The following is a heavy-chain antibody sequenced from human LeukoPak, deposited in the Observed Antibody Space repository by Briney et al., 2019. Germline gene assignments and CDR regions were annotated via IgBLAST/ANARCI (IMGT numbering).Heavy chain of an antibody. Sequence: SETLSLTCTVSGGSIRSYYWSWIRQPPGKGLEWIGYIYYSGSTNYTPSLKSRVTISVDTSKNQFSLKLSSVTAADTAVYYCARDYGYGSGSYLGYWGQGTLVTVSS. V-gene: IGHV4-59*12. CDR1: GGSIRSYY. CDR3: ARDYGYGSGSYLGY. CDR2: IYYSGST. D-gene: IGHD3-10*01. J-gene: IGHJ4*02.